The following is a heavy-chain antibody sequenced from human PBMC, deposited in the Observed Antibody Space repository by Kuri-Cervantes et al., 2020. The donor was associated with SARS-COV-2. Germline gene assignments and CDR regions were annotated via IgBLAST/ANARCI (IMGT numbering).Heavy chain of an antibody. CDR1: GGSFSGYY. V-gene: IGHV4-34*01. D-gene: IGHD3-22*01. Sequence: SETLSLTCAVYGGSFSGYYWSWIRQPPGKGLEWIGEINHSGSTNYNPSLKSRVTISVDTSKNQFSLKLSPVTAADTAVYYCARRKQYYYDSSGYYAFDYWGQGTLVTVSS. CDR3: ARRKQYYYDSSGYYAFDY. CDR2: INHSGST. J-gene: IGHJ4*02.